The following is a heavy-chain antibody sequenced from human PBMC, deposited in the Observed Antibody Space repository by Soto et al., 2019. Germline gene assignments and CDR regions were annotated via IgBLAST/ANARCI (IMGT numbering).Heavy chain of an antibody. CDR3: ATYGGGTGRFDY. CDR2: TGTT. V-gene: IGHV4-39*01. J-gene: IGHJ4*02. D-gene: IGHD2-15*01. CDR1: GGSISTSNYH. Sequence: QLQLQESGPGLVNPSETLSLTCTVSGGSISTSNYHWTWIRQPPGKGLEWIGTGTTNYNPSLKSRVTISVDTSKNQFSLNLYSVTAADTAVYYCATYGGGTGRFDYWGQGTLVTVSS.